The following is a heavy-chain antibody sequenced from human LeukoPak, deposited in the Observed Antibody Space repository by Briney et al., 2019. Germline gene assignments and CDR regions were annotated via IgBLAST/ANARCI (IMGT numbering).Heavy chain of an antibody. Sequence: PGRSLRLSCAASGFTFSSYAMHWVRQAPGKGLEWVSFIFRSGSSIYYADSVKGRFTISRDNAKNSLYLQMNSLRAEDTAVYYCARAVGATRVIDYYYYYMDVWGKGTTVTVSS. CDR2: IFRSGSSI. J-gene: IGHJ6*03. CDR1: GFTFSSYA. D-gene: IGHD1-26*01. CDR3: ARAVGATRVIDYYYYYMDV. V-gene: IGHV3-21*01.